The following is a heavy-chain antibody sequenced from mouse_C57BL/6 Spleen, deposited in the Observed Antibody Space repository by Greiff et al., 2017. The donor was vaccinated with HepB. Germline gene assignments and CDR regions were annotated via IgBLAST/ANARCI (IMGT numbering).Heavy chain of an antibody. D-gene: IGHD2-2*01. CDR2: INPGSGGT. Sequence: QVQLQQSGAELVRPGTSVKVSCKASGYAFTNYLIEWVKQRPGQGLEWIGVINPGSGGTNYNEKFKGKATLTADKSSSTAYMQLSSLTSEDSAVYFCARGGFYYGYDKGFAYWGQGTLVTVSA. V-gene: IGHV1-54*01. CDR1: GYAFTNYL. CDR3: ARGGFYYGYDKGFAY. J-gene: IGHJ3*01.